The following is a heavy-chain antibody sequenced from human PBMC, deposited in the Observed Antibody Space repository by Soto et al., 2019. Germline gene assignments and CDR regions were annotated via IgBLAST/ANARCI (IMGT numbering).Heavy chain of an antibody. CDR2: ISSSSITI. CDR1: GFTFLSYS. V-gene: IGHV3-48*02. D-gene: IGHD1-1*01. Sequence: GGSLRLSCAASGFTFLSYSLNWVRQAPGKGLEWISYISSSSITISYVDSVKGRFTISRDNAKNSLFLQMNSLRDEDTAMYYCAVSLTTDFSFDNWGQGTLVTVCS. J-gene: IGHJ4*02. CDR3: AVSLTTDFSFDN.